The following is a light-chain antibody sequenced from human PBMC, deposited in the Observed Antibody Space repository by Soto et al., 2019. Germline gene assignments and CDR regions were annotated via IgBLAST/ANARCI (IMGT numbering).Light chain of an antibody. CDR2: DAS. J-gene: IGKJ2*01. CDR1: QSVGSN. CDR3: QQYNNWPYT. V-gene: IGKV3-15*01. Sequence: EIVLTHSPATLSVSPGERATLSCRASQSVGSNLAWYQQRPGQPPRLLIYDASTRATDIPARFSGGGSGTEFTITISSRQSEDFAVYYCQQYNNWPYTFGQGTKLQIK.